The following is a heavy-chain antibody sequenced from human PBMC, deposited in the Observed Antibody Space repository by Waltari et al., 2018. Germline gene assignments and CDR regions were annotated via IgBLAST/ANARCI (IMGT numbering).Heavy chain of an antibody. D-gene: IGHD3-22*01. CDR2: IYYSGST. Sequence: QVQLQESGPGLVKPSETLSLTCTVSGGSISSYYWSWIRQPPGKGLEWIGYIYYSGSTNSNPSLKSRVTISVDTSKNQFSLKLSSVTAADTAVYYCARASPYYDSSGYYYGDAFDIWGQGTMVTVSS. CDR3: ARASPYYDSSGYYYGDAFDI. J-gene: IGHJ3*02. CDR1: GGSISSYY. V-gene: IGHV4-59*01.